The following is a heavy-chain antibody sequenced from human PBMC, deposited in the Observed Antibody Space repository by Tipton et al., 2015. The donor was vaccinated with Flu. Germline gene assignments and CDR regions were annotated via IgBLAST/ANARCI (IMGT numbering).Heavy chain of an antibody. Sequence: TLSLTCAVSDYSISSGYYWGWIRQPPGKGLEWIGCISHSGRTYYNPSLKSRVTISVDTAKNQFSQRLSSVTAADTAVYYCARSTYYYGSGSSDYWGQGTLVTSPQ. CDR3: ARSTYYYGSGSSDY. CDR1: DYSISSGYY. D-gene: IGHD3-10*01. V-gene: IGHV4-38-2*01. CDR2: ISHSGRT. J-gene: IGHJ4*02.